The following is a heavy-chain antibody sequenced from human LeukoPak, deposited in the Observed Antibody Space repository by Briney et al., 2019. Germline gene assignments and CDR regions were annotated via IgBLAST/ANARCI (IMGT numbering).Heavy chain of an antibody. CDR3: ARDAYYYDSSGYYYVGPNAFDI. CDR1: GGSISSSSYY. CDR2: IYYSGST. D-gene: IGHD3-22*01. Sequence: SETLSLTCTVSGGSISSSSYYWGWIRQPPGKGLEWIGSIYYSGSTYYNPSLKSRVTISVDTSKNQFSLKLSSVTAADTAVYYCARDAYYYDSSGYYYVGPNAFDIWGQGTMVTVSS. V-gene: IGHV4-39*07. J-gene: IGHJ3*02.